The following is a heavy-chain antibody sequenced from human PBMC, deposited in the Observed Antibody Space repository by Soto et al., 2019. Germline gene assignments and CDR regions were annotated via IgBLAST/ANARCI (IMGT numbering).Heavy chain of an antibody. Sequence: PSETLSLTCTASGGSISSSSYYWGWIRQPPGKGLEWIGSIYYSGTTNYNPSLKSRVTISVDLSKNQFSLRLSSVTTADTALYYCARTTAVPNTLRSRYFFDYWGQGTLVTVSS. CDR2: IYYSGTT. CDR1: GGSISSSSYY. V-gene: IGHV4-39*07. J-gene: IGHJ4*02. CDR3: ARTTAVPNTLRSRYFFDY. D-gene: IGHD4-17*01.